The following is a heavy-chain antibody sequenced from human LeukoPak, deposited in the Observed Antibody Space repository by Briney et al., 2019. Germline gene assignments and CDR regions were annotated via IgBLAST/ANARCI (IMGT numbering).Heavy chain of an antibody. CDR3: ARDADMAAGGLDAFDI. Sequence: SQTLSLTCTVSGGSISSGGYYWSWIRQPPGKGLEWIGYIYHSGSTYYNPSLKSRVTISVDRSKNQFSLKLSSVTAADTAVYYCARDADMAAGGLDAFDIWGQGTMVTVSS. J-gene: IGHJ3*02. V-gene: IGHV4-30-2*01. CDR2: IYHSGST. D-gene: IGHD6-13*01. CDR1: GGSISSGGYY.